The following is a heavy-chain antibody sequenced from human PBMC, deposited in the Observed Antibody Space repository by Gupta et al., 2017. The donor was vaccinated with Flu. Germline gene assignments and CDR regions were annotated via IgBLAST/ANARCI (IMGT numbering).Heavy chain of an antibody. D-gene: IGHD6-25*01. V-gene: IGHV3-23*01. J-gene: IGHJ6*02. CDR3: VTMTDGYNREWDYYALDG. CDR2: ISNSGHDR. Sequence: EAHLSASAGGSVPPGCPLTLAYVGPGFRFSPSAIPCDRQAPGTGSQWVCRISNSGHDRFYAACVQSRFTISRDNSKNTVDRQRNNLRAEDSAVYYCVTMTDGYNREWDYYALDGWGQATTVTVSS. CDR1: GFRFSPSA.